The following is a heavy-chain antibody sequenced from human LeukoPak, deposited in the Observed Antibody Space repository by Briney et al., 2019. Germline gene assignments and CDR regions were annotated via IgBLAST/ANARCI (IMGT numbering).Heavy chain of an antibody. CDR1: GYTFTGYY. J-gene: IGHJ4*02. Sequence: ASVKVSCKASGYTFTGYYMHWVRQAPGQGLEWMGWINPNSGGTNYAQKFQGWVTMTRDTSISTAYMELSRLRSDDTAVYYCARDLSYSSSWYRNFDYWGQGTLVTVSS. V-gene: IGHV1-2*04. CDR3: ARDLSYSSSWYRNFDY. D-gene: IGHD6-13*01. CDR2: INPNSGGT.